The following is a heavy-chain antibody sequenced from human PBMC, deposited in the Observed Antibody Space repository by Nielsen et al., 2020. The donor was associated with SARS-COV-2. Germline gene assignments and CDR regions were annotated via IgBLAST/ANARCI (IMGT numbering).Heavy chain of an antibody. J-gene: IGHJ6*02. CDR2: IDPSDSYT. CDR3: ARHVISHDYGDYVAQAYCYYGMDV. D-gene: IGHD4-17*01. Sequence: VRQMPGKGLEWMGRIDPSDSYTNYSPSFQGHVTISADKSISTAYLQWSSLKASDTAMYYCARHVISHDYGDYVAQAYCYYGMDVWGLGTTVTVSS. V-gene: IGHV5-10-1*01.